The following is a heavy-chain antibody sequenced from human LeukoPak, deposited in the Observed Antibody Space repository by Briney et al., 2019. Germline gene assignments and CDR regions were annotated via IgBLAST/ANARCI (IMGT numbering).Heavy chain of an antibody. CDR3: ARHLPSSSAPFDY. J-gene: IGHJ4*02. Sequence: PSETLSLTCTVSGGSISSSSYYWGWIRQPPGKGLEWIGSIYYSGSTYYNPSLKSRVTISVDTSKNQFSLKLSSVTAADTAVYYCARHLPSSSAPFDYWGQGTLVTVSS. D-gene: IGHD6-6*01. CDR2: IYYSGST. V-gene: IGHV4-39*01. CDR1: GGSISSSSYY.